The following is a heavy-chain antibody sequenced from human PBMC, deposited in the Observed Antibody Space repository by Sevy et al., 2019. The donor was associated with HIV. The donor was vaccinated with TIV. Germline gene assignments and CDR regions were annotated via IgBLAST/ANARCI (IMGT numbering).Heavy chain of an antibody. CDR1: GFTFSSYS. CDR3: ARPFRDYYYGMDV. V-gene: IGHV3-21*01. Sequence: GGSLRLSCAASGFTFSSYSMNWVRQAPGKGLEWVSSISSSSSYIYYADSVKGRFTISEDNAKNSLYLQMNSLRAEDTAVYYCARPFRDYYYGMDVWGQGTTVTVSS. CDR2: ISSSSSYI. J-gene: IGHJ6*02. D-gene: IGHD3-10*01.